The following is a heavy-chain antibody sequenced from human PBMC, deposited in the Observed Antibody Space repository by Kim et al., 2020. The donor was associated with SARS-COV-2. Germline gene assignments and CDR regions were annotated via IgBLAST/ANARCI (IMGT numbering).Heavy chain of an antibody. CDR1: GFTFSTYW. Sequence: GGSLRLSCAGSGFTFSTYWMSWVRQAPGKGLEWVPNIKQDGNEKYYVDSVKGRFTISRDDAKNTLYLQMSSLRAEDTAVYYCARGYRWSWDWGQGTLVTV. D-gene: IGHD1-26*01. CDR3: ARGYRWSWD. V-gene: IGHV3-7*04. CDR2: IKQDGNEK. J-gene: IGHJ4*02.